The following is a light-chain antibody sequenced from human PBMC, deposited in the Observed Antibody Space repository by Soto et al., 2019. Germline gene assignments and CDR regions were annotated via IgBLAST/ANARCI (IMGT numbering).Light chain of an antibody. J-gene: IGLJ1*01. CDR2: NVY. Sequence: QSALTQPASVSGSPGQSITISCTGTSSDVGAYNFVSWHQQHPGKAPKLMIYNVYDRPSGISYRFSGSKSGNTASLTISGLQGEDEADYYCSAYTVSRTYVSGAGTKLTVL. CDR3: SAYTVSRTYV. V-gene: IGLV2-14*03. CDR1: SSDVGAYNF.